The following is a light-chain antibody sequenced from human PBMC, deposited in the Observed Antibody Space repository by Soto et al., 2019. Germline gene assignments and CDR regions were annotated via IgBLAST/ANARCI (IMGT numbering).Light chain of an antibody. V-gene: IGKV3-15*01. CDR3: QQYRSWPRT. CDR1: QSVSSD. Sequence: EIVMTQSPATLSVSPGERATVSCRASQSVSSDLAWYQQKPGQTPSLLIYAASTRATSIPARFSGSGSGTEFTLTISSLQSEDFAVYYCQQYRSWPRTFGQGTKVEI. J-gene: IGKJ1*01. CDR2: AAS.